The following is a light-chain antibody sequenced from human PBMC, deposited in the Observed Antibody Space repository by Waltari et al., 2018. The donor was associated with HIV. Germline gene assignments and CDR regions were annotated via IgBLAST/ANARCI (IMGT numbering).Light chain of an antibody. CDR3: QSYDSNLGGSV. J-gene: IGLJ3*02. Sequence: QSVLTQPPSVSGAPGQRVTISCTGNSSNIGAGYDVHWYKQLPGTAPKLLISDNVNRPSGFPARFSESRSGTSASLAITGLQAEDEADYYCQSYDSNLGGSVFGGGTKVTVL. CDR2: DNV. V-gene: IGLV1-40*01. CDR1: SSNIGAGYD.